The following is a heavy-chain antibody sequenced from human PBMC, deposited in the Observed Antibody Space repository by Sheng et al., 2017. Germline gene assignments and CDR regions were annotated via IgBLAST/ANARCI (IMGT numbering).Heavy chain of an antibody. V-gene: IGHV3-74*01. CDR2: INSDGSST. CDR1: GFTFSSYW. Sequence: EVQLVESGGGLVQPGGSLRLSCAASGFTFSSYWMHWVRQAPGKGLVWVSRINSDGSSTSYADSVKGRFTISRDNAKNTLYLQMNSLRAEDTAVYYCARVKLRWPPAPLDAFDIWGQGTMVTVSS. D-gene: IGHD2-15*01. J-gene: IGHJ3*02. CDR3: ARVKLRWPPAPLDAFDI.